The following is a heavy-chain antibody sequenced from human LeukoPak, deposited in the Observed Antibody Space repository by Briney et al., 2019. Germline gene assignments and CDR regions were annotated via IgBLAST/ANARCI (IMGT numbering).Heavy chain of an antibody. J-gene: IGHJ3*02. V-gene: IGHV1-69*05. Sequence: GASVKVSCKASGGTFSSYAISWVRQAPGQGLEWMGGIIPIFGTASYAQKFQGRVTMTRDTSTSTVYMELSSLRSEDTAVYYCARDVRESSGWYEGDAFDIWGQGTMVTVSS. CDR2: IIPIFGTA. D-gene: IGHD6-19*01. CDR1: GGTFSSYA. CDR3: ARDVRESSGWYEGDAFDI.